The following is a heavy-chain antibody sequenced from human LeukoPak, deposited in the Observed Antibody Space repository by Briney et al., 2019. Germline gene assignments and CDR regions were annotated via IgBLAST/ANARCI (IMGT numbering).Heavy chain of an antibody. V-gene: IGHV4-39*07. J-gene: IGHJ4*02. D-gene: IGHD3-10*01. Sequence: PSETLSLTCTVSGGSISSSSYYWGWIRQPPGKGLEWIGSIYYSGSTYYNPSLKSRVTISVDTSKNQFSLKLSSVTAADTAVYYCARDIKPSGFGEFLMDYWGQGTLVTVSS. CDR3: ARDIKPSGFGEFLMDY. CDR2: IYYSGST. CDR1: GGSISSSSYY.